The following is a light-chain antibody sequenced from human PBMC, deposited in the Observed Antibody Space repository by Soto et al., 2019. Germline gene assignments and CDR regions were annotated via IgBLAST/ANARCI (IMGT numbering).Light chain of an antibody. CDR3: QQRSNWPSLT. CDR2: DAS. J-gene: IGKJ4*01. CDR1: QSVSSY. Sequence: EILLTQSPATLSLSPGERVILSCRASQSVSSYLAWYQQKPGQAPRLLIYDASNRATGIPARFSGSGSGTDFTLTIGSLEPEDFAVYYCQQRSNWPSLTFGGGTKVEIK. V-gene: IGKV3-11*01.